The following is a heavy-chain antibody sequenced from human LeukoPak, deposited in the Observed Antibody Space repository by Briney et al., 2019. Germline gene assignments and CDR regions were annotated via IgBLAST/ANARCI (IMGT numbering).Heavy chain of an antibody. Sequence: GASVKVSCKAFGYTFSTYPINWVRQAPGQGLEWMGWINTNTGNPTYARGFTGRFVFSLDTSVNTAYLQISSLKAEDTAVYYCARGGGLHRYCSSTSCYDSWGQGTLVTVSS. J-gene: IGHJ4*02. CDR3: ARGGGLHRYCSSTSCYDS. CDR2: INTNTGNP. CDR1: GYTFSTYP. D-gene: IGHD2-2*01. V-gene: IGHV7-4-1*02.